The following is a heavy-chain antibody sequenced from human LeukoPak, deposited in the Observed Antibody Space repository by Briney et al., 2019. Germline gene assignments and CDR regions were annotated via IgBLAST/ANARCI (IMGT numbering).Heavy chain of an antibody. V-gene: IGHV3-21*01. CDR1: GTTFSNSN. D-gene: IGHD1-1*01. CDR3: TRVGRLERYYYYMDV. Sequence: PGGSLRLSCAASGTTFSNSNMNWVRQAPGKGLEWVSSISGTSTYIYYADAVKGRFTISRDNAKNSLYLQMNSLTAEDTAVYYCTRVGRLERYYYYMDVWGKGTTVTVSS. J-gene: IGHJ6*03. CDR2: ISGTSTYI.